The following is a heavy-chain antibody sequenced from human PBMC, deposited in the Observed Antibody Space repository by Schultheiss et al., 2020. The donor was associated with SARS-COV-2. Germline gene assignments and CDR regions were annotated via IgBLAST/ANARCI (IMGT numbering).Heavy chain of an antibody. CDR2: MNPNSGNT. CDR3: ARGSAVRGVMGPDY. D-gene: IGHD3-10*01. Sequence: ASVKVSCKASGGTFSSYAISWVRQAPGQGLEWMGWMNPNSGNTGYAQKFQGRVTMTRNTSISTAYMELSSLRSEDTAVYYCARGSAVRGVMGPDYWGQGTLVTVSS. CDR1: GGTFSSYA. V-gene: IGHV1-8*02. J-gene: IGHJ4*02.